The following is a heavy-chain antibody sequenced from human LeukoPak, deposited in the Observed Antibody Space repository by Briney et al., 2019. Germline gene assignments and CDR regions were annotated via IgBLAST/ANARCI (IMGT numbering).Heavy chain of an antibody. J-gene: IGHJ4*02. Sequence: PGRSLRLSRAASGFTFSSYEMNSARQAAGKGLEWVSGISGNAGSTIYADCVKGRFNISRDNSTNTLYLQVNSLRVKDTAVYYCVKDQSYYYDSSGYYAYWGQGTLVTVSS. D-gene: IGHD3-22*01. CDR3: VKDQSYYYDSSGYYAY. V-gene: IGHV3-23*01. CDR1: GFTFSSYE. CDR2: ISGNAGST.